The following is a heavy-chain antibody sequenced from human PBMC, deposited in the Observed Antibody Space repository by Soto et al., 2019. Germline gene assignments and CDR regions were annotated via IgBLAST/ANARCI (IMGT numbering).Heavy chain of an antibody. CDR1: GGSISSYY. V-gene: IGHV4-59*08. CDR2: IYYSGST. CDR3: ARIVVVTAATSPYFDY. Sequence: SETLSLTCTVSGGSISSYYWSWIRQPPGKGLEWIGYIYYSGSTNYNPSLKSRVTISVDTSKNQFSLKLSSVTAADTAVYYCARIVVVTAATSPYFDYWGQGTLVNVSS. D-gene: IGHD2-2*01. J-gene: IGHJ4*02.